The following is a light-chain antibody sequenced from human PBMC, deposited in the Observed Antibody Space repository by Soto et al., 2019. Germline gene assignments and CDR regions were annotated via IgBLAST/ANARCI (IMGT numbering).Light chain of an antibody. CDR1: QSLLYSSNNQNY. CDR3: QQYYGTFGA. V-gene: IGKV4-1*01. CDR2: WAS. Sequence: DIVMTQSPDSLAVSLGERATINCKSSQSLLYSSNNQNYLAWYQQKAGQPPKLLIYWASTRESGVPDRFSGSGSGTDFTLTISSLQAEDVAVYYCQQYYGTFGAFGQGTKLEIK. J-gene: IGKJ2*01.